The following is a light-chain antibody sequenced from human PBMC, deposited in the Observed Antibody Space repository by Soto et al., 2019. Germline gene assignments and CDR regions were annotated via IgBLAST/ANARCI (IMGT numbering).Light chain of an antibody. Sequence: EIVSTQSPGTLSLSPGERATLSCRASQSVSSSYLAWYQQKPGQAPRLLIYGASSRATGIPDRLSGSGSGTDFTLTISRLEPEDFAVYYCQQYGSSPSVTFGQGTKV. V-gene: IGKV3-20*01. J-gene: IGKJ1*01. CDR1: QSVSSSY. CDR2: GAS. CDR3: QQYGSSPSVT.